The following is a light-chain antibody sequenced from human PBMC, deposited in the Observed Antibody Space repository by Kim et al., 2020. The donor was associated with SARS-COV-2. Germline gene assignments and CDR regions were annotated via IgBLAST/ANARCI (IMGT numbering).Light chain of an antibody. CDR1: SSDVGGSNY. CDR3: FSYAGSNNWV. CDR2: EVS. Sequence: GQSVTISCTGTSSDVGGSNYVSWYQQYPGKAPKLMIYEVSKRPSGVPDRFSGSKSDNTASLTVSGLQAEDEAYYYCFSYAGSNNWVFGGGTQLTVL. J-gene: IGLJ3*02. V-gene: IGLV2-8*01.